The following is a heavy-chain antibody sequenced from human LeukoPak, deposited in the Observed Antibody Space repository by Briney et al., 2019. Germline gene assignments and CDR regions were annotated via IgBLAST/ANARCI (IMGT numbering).Heavy chain of an antibody. CDR3: ASGVGAIPF. J-gene: IGHJ4*02. CDR1: GSSISNYY. V-gene: IGHV4-39*07. D-gene: IGHD1-26*01. Sequence: SETLSLTCTVSGSSISNYYWGWIRQAPGKGLEWIGSIYYSGNTYYNSSLKSRVTISVDTSKNQFSLKLSSVTAADTAVYYCASGVGAIPFWGQGTLVTVSS. CDR2: IYYSGNT.